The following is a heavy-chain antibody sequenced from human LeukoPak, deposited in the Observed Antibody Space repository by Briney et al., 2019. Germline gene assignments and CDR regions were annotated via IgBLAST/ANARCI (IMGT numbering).Heavy chain of an antibody. CDR2: INHSGST. V-gene: IGHV4-34*01. CDR3: ASFGRGVPAAIPSY. J-gene: IGHJ4*02. CDR1: GGSFSSYY. Sequence: SETLSLTCAVYGGSFSSYYWSWIRQPPGKGLEWIGEINHSGSTNYNPSLKSRVTISVDTSKNQFSLKLSSVTAADTAVYYCASFGRGVPAAIPSYWGQGILVTVSS. D-gene: IGHD2-2*01.